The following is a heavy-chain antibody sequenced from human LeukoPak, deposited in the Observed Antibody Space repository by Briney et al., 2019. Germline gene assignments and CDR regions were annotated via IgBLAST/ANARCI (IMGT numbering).Heavy chain of an antibody. CDR3: ARQYWGTFDY. Sequence: SQTLSLTCAVSGGSISSGGYSWSWIRQPPGKGLEWIGYIYHSGSTYYNPSLKSRVTISVDRSKNQFSLKLSSVTAADTAVHYCARQYWGTFDYWGQGTLVTVSS. V-gene: IGHV4-30-2*01. CDR2: IYHSGST. J-gene: IGHJ4*02. D-gene: IGHD2-8*02. CDR1: GGSISSGGYS.